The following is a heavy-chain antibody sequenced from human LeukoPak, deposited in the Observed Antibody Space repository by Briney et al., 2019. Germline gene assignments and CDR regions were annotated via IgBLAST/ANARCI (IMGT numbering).Heavy chain of an antibody. CDR2: IYTSGST. CDR3: ARARRGYSGYDIYYYYYYMDV. Sequence: SETLSLTCTVSGGSISSYYWSWIRQPAGKGLEWIGRIYTSGSTNYNPSLKSRVTMSVDTSKNQFSLKLSSVTAADTAVYYCARARRGYSGYDIYYYYYYMDVWGKGTTVTVSS. V-gene: IGHV4-4*07. J-gene: IGHJ6*03. CDR1: GGSISSYY. D-gene: IGHD5-12*01.